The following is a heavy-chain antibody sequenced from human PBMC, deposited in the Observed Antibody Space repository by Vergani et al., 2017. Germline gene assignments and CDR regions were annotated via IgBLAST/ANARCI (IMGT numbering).Heavy chain of an antibody. CDR3: AKAPDYYDSRDIDY. V-gene: IGHV3-30*02. D-gene: IGHD3-22*01. J-gene: IGHJ4*02. CDR2: IRYDGSNK. Sequence: QVQLVESGGGVVQPGGSLRLSCAASGFTFSSYGMHWVRQAPGKGLEWVAFIRYDGSNKYYADSVKGRFTISRDNSKNTLYLQMNSLRAEDTAVYYCAKAPDYYDSRDIDYWGQGTLVTVYS. CDR1: GFTFSSYG.